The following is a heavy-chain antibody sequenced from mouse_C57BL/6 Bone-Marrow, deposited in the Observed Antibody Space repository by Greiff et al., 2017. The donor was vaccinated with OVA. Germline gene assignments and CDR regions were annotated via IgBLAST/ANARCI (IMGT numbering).Heavy chain of an antibody. D-gene: IGHD1-1*01. CDR1: GFTFSDYG. Sequence: EVKLMESGGGLVQPGGSLKLSCAASGFTFSDYGMAWVRQAPRKGPEWVAFISNLAYSIYYADTVTGRFTISRENAKNTLYLEMSSLRSEDTAMYYCARRALLLRYWYFDVWGTGTTVTVSS. CDR3: ARRALLLRYWYFDV. CDR2: ISNLAYSI. V-gene: IGHV5-15*01. J-gene: IGHJ1*03.